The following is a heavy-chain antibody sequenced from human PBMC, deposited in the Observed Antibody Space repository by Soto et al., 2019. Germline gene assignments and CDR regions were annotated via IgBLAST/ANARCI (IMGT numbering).Heavy chain of an antibody. CDR1: GFTLSRYW. CDR3: ASPIYFGVVTEYYFDY. CDR2: IKQDGSEK. Sequence: GGSLRLSCAASGFTLSRYWLSWVRQAPGKGLEWVANIKQDGSEKYYVDSVEGRFTISRDNAKNSLYLQMNSLRAEDTAVYYCASPIYFGVVTEYYFDYRGERTLVPVSS. J-gene: IGHJ4*02. V-gene: IGHV3-7*01. D-gene: IGHD3-3*01.